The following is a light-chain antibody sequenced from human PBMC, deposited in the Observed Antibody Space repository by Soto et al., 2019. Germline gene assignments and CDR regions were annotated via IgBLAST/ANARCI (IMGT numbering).Light chain of an antibody. CDR2: LNSDGSH. CDR1: SGHSSYA. V-gene: IGLV4-69*01. J-gene: IGLJ2*01. CDR3: QTWGTGIHGV. Sequence: QSVLTQSPSASASLGASVKLTCTLSSGHSSYAIAWHQQQPEKGPRYLMKLNSDGSHSKGDGIPDRFSGSSSGAERYLTISSRQSEDEADYYCQTWGTGIHGVFGGGTQLTVL.